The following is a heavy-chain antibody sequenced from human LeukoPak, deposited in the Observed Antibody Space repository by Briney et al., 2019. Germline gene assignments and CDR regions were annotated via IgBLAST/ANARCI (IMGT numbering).Heavy chain of an antibody. J-gene: IGHJ3*02. Sequence: SETLSLTCTVSGGSISTSSYYWGWVRQPPGKGLEWIGNIFYSGSTYYSPSLKSRLTISVATSKTQFSLKLTSVTAADTAVYYCARSSYYYGADAFDIWGQGTMVTVSS. CDR2: IFYSGST. V-gene: IGHV4-39*07. CDR1: GGSISTSSYY. D-gene: IGHD3-10*01. CDR3: ARSSYYYGADAFDI.